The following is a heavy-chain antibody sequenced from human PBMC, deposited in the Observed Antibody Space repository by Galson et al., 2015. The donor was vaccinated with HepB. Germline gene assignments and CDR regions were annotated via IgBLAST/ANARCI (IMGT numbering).Heavy chain of an antibody. CDR1: GFTFSSYA. V-gene: IGHV3-53*01. CDR3: ARAGTMIGGAFEI. CDR2: IYSGGST. J-gene: IGHJ3*02. D-gene: IGHD3-22*01. Sequence: SLRLSCAASGFTFSSYAMSWVRQAPGKGLEWVSVIYSGGSTYYADSVKGRFTISRDNSKNTLYLQMNSLRAEDTAVYYCARAGTMIGGAFEIWGQGTMVTVSS.